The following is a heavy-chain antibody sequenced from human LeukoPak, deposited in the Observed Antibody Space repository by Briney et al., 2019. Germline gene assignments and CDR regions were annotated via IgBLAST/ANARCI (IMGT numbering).Heavy chain of an antibody. J-gene: IGHJ3*02. CDR2: IYYSGST. CDR1: GGSISSSSYY. V-gene: IGHV4-39*07. D-gene: IGHD5-12*01. Sequence: SETLSLTCTVSGGSISSSSYYWGWIRQPPGKGLEWIRSIYYSGSTYYNPSLKSRVTISVDTSKNQFSLKLSSVTAADTAVYYCARSVATIIDAFDIWGQGTMVTVSS. CDR3: ARSVATIIDAFDI.